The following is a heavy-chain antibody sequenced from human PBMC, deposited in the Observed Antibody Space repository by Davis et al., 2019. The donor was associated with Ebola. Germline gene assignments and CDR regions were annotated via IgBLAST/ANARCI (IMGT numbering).Heavy chain of an antibody. CDR1: GFAFSTFA. D-gene: IGHD4-23*01. V-gene: IGHV3-30-3*01. CDR3: ARAYGGNSGHFDY. J-gene: IGHJ4*02. CDR2: ISYDGNKK. Sequence: GESLKISCVGSGFAFSTFAMHWVRQAPGKGLEWVALISYDGNKKFYTDSVKGRFTISRDNAKNSLYLQMNSLRDEDTAVYYCARAYGGNSGHFDYWGQGTLVTVSS.